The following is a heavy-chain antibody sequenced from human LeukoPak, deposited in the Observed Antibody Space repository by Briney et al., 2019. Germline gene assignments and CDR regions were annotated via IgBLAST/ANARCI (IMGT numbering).Heavy chain of an antibody. CDR1: GFTFSSYG. CDR3: ARELDSYCSSTSCQDFDY. Sequence: GGSLRLSCAASGFTFSSYGMHWVRQAPGKGLEWVAVIRYDGSNKYYADSVKGRFTISRDNSKNTLYLQMNSLRAEDTAVYYCARELDSYCSSTSCQDFDYWGQGTLVTVSS. D-gene: IGHD2-2*01. V-gene: IGHV3-33*01. CDR2: IRYDGSNK. J-gene: IGHJ4*02.